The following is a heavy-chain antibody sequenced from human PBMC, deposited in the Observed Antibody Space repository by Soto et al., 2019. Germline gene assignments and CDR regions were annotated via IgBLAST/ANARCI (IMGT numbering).Heavy chain of an antibody. V-gene: IGHV3-48*01. CDR2: ISSSSSTI. CDR3: ARESSGWYLYYFDY. Sequence: EVQLVESGGGLVQPGGSQRLSCAASGFTFSSYSMNWVRQAPGKGLEWVSYISSSSSTIYYADSVKGRFTISRDNAKNSLYLQMNSLRAEDTAVYYCARESSGWYLYYFDYWGQGTLVTVSS. CDR1: GFTFSSYS. J-gene: IGHJ4*02. D-gene: IGHD6-19*01.